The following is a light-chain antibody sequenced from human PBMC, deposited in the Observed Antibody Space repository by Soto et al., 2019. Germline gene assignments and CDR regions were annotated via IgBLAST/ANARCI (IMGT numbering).Light chain of an antibody. CDR1: QSVSSN. J-gene: IGKJ5*01. V-gene: IGKV3-15*01. CDR2: GAS. CDR3: QQYKDWPPIT. Sequence: ELVRTPSTATLSVSSCERVNLSGRGSQSVSSNLAWYQQKPGQAPRLLIYGASTRATDIPATFSGSGSATEFTLTISSLQSEDLAVYDGQQYKDWPPITGGQGTRGEIK.